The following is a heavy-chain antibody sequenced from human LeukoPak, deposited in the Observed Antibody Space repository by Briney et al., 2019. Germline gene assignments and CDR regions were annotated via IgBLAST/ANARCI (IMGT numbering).Heavy chain of an antibody. J-gene: IGHJ4*02. D-gene: IGHD6-19*01. CDR1: GLTVSSSY. CDR3: ARAIAVVDY. Sequence: PGGSLRLSCAASGLTVSSSYMSWVRQAPGKGLEWVSIIYNDGSTYYADSMKGRFTISRDNSKNTLYLQVNSLRAEDTAMYYCARAIAVVDYWGQGTLVTVSS. CDR2: IYNDGST. V-gene: IGHV3-53*01.